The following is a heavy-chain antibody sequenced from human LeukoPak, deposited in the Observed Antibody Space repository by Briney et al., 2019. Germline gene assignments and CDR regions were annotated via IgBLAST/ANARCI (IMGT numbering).Heavy chain of an antibody. J-gene: IGHJ5*02. CDR2: IYHSGST. D-gene: IGHD3-10*01. V-gene: IGHV4-30-2*01. Sequence: SETLSLTCAVSGYSISSGYSWSWIRQPPGKGLEWIGYIYHSGSTYYNPSLKSRVTISVDRSKNQFSLKLSSVTAADTAVYYCARALLWFGELLSGWFDPWGQGTLVTVSS. CDR3: ARALLWFGELLSGWFDP. CDR1: GYSISSGYS.